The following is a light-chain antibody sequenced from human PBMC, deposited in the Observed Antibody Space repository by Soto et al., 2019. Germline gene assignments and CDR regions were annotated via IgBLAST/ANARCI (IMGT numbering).Light chain of an antibody. CDR3: CSYAGGTSVV. J-gene: IGLJ2*01. CDR2: EDI. V-gene: IGLV2-23*01. Sequence: QSALTQPASVSGSPGQSITISCTGTSSDVGSYNLVSWYQQHPDKAPKLMIYEDIERPSGVSSRFSGSKSGNTASLTISGLQTEDEADYYCCSYAGGTSVVFGGGTKLTVL. CDR1: SSDVGSYNL.